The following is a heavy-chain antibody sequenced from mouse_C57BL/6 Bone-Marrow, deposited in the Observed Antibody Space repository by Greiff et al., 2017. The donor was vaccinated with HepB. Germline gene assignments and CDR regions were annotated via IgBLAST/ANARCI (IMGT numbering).Heavy chain of an antibody. Sequence: VQRVESGAELVRPGASVTLSCKASGYTFTDYEMHWVKQTPVHGLEWIGAIDPETGGTAYNQKFKGKAILTADKSSSTAYMELRSLTSEDSAVYYCKRRGFAYWGQGTLVTVSA. V-gene: IGHV1-15*01. J-gene: IGHJ3*01. CDR1: GYTFTDYE. CDR3: KRRGFAY. CDR2: IDPETGGT.